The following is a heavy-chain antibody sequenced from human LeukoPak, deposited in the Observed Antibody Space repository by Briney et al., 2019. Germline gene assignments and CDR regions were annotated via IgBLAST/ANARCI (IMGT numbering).Heavy chain of an antibody. D-gene: IGHD3-22*01. CDR2: INPSGGST. CDR3: ARDGYYDSSGYYGSDYYMDV. J-gene: IGHJ6*03. V-gene: IGHV1-46*01. Sequence: GASVKVSCKASGYTFTNYYMHWVRQAPGQGLEWMGIINPSGGSTNYAQKFQGRVTMTRDMSMSTVYMELSSLRSEDTAVYYCARDGYYDSSGYYGSDYYMDVWGKGTTVTISS. CDR1: GYTFTNYY.